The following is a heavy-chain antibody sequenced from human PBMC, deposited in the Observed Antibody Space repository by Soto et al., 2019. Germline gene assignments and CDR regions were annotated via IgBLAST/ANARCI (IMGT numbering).Heavy chain of an antibody. Sequence: ASVKVSCKASGYTFTGYYMHWVRQAPGQGLEWMGWINPNSGGTNYAQKFQGWVTMTRDTSISTAYMELSRLRSDDTAVYYCARDDYGGNGHFDYWGQGNLVTVSS. CDR3: ARDDYGGNGHFDY. CDR1: GYTFTGYY. V-gene: IGHV1-2*04. CDR2: INPNSGGT. J-gene: IGHJ4*02. D-gene: IGHD4-17*01.